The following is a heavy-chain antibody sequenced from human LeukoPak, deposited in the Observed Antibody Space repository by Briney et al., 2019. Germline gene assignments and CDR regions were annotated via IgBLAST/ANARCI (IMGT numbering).Heavy chain of an antibody. CDR1: GYTFTSYS. J-gene: IGHJ5*02. CDR3: ARQSGSYFWTREDP. D-gene: IGHD1-26*01. V-gene: IGHV1-18*01. Sequence: ASVTVSCKTSGYTFTSYSITWVRQAPGQGLEWMGWISAYNGNTNYAQKLQGRVTMATDTSTSTAYMELRSLRSDDTAVYYCARQSGSYFWTREDPWGQGTLVTVSS. CDR2: ISAYNGNT.